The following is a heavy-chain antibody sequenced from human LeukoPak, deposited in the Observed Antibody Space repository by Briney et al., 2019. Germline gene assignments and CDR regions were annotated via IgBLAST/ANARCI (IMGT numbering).Heavy chain of an antibody. CDR3: ARGGYCSSSVCYSLNAFDI. CDR1: GFTFSSYS. CDR2: ISGSGTTI. D-gene: IGHD2-2*01. Sequence: GGSLRLSCAGSGFTFSSYSMNWVRQAPGKGLEWVSYISGSGTTIHYADSVKGRFTISRDNAKNSLYLQMNSLRAEDTAVYYCARGGYCSSSVCYSLNAFDIWGQGTMFTVSS. V-gene: IGHV3-48*03. J-gene: IGHJ3*02.